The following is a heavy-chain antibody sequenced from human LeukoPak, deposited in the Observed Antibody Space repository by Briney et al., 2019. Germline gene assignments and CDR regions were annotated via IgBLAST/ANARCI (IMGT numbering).Heavy chain of an antibody. CDR2: ISNSSSYT. J-gene: IGHJ4*02. Sequence: GGSLRLSCAASGFTFSDYYMSWIRQAPGKGLEWVSYISNSSSYTNYADSVKGRFTISRDNAKNSLYLQMNSLRAEDTAVYYCARSPQYSSSCYDYWGQGTLVTVSS. CDR1: GFTFSDYY. D-gene: IGHD6-13*01. CDR3: ARSPQYSSSCYDY. V-gene: IGHV3-11*06.